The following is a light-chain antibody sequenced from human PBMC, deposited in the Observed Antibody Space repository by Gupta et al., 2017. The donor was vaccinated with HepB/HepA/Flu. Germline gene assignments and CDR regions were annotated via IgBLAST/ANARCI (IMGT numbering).Light chain of an antibody. CDR3: SGWDTSLNFSV. CDR1: SNNVGNEG. CDR2: RNN. J-gene: IGLJ2*01. V-gene: IGLV10-54*04. Sequence: QPGLTQPLTVSTDLRQTATLTCTGNSNNVGNEGATWLQQHQGHPPKLLSYRNNNRPSGMSERLSVSRPGNAACQTITGLQPEDGADHYGSGWDTSLNFSVLGGGTKLTVL.